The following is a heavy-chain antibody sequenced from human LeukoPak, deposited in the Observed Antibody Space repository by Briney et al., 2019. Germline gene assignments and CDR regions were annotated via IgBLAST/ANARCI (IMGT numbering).Heavy chain of an antibody. V-gene: IGHV3-30*18. J-gene: IGHJ4*02. CDR2: ISYDGSNK. CDR3: AKQGGY. D-gene: IGHD2-15*01. CDR1: GFTFSSYR. Sequence: RGSHRLSCAASGFTFSSYRTHRVRQAPGKGLEWVAVISYDGSNKYYADSVKGRFTISRDNTKNTLYLQMNSLRAEDTAVYYCAKQGGYWGQGTLVTVSS.